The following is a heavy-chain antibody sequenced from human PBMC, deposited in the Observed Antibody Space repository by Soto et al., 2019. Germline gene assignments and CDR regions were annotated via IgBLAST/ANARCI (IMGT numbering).Heavy chain of an antibody. CDR2: INSSGGHT. D-gene: IGHD6-13*01. Sequence: QMQRVQSGAEVKKPGASVKVSCKASGYTFTRHYIHGVRQAHGQGLEWRGIINSSGGHTYYEQKFQGRVALISDTYTSTVYMELSSLRSEDTAVYYCARDLLAAGSDALDIWGQGTMVTVSS. V-gene: IGHV1-46*01. CDR1: GYTFTRHY. CDR3: ARDLLAAGSDALDI. J-gene: IGHJ3*02.